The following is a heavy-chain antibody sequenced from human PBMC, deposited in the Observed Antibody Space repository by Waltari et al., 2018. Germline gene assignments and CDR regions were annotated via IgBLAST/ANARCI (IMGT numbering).Heavy chain of an antibody. J-gene: IGHJ5*02. CDR3: ARAVKQQLVRWFDP. CDR2: IYYSGST. D-gene: IGHD6-13*01. V-gene: IGHV4-59*01. Sequence: QVQLQESGPGLVKPSETLSLTCTVSGGSISSYYWSWIRQPPGKGLEWIGYIYYSGSTNYNPSLMRRVTISVDTSKNQFSLKLSSVTAADTAVYYCARAVKQQLVRWFDPWGQGTLVTVSS. CDR1: GGSISSYY.